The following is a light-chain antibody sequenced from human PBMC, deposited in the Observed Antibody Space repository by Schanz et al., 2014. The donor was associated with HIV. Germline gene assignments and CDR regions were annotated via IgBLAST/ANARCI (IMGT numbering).Light chain of an antibody. Sequence: EIVMTQSPATLSVSPGERATLSCRASQSVSSNLAWYQQKPGQAPRLLIYSASRRANGIPDRFSGSGSGTDFTLTISRLEPEDFAVYYCQHYGTSPATFGQGTRVEI. CDR2: SAS. V-gene: IGKV3-20*01. CDR3: QHYGTSPAT. J-gene: IGKJ1*01. CDR1: QSVSSN.